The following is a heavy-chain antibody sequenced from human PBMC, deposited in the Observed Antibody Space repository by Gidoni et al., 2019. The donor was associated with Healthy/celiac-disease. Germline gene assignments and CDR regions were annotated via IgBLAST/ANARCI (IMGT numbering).Heavy chain of an antibody. CDR1: GYTLTDLS. Sequence: QVQLVQSGAEVKKPGASVKVSCKVSGYTLTDLSMHWVRQAPGKGLEWMGGFDPEDGETIYAQKFQGRVTMTEDTSTDTAYMELSSLRSEDTAVYYCATGLNNWNDFGPLRPFDIWGQGTMVTVSS. CDR2: FDPEDGET. J-gene: IGHJ3*02. CDR3: ATGLNNWNDFGPLRPFDI. V-gene: IGHV1-24*01. D-gene: IGHD1-20*01.